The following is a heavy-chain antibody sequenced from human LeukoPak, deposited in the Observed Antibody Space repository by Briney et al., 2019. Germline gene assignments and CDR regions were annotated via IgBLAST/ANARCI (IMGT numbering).Heavy chain of an antibody. CDR1: GFTFTSSA. V-gene: IGHV1-58*01. J-gene: IGHJ6*02. CDR2: IVVGSGNT. Sequence: ASVKVSCKASGFTFTSSAVQWVRQARGQRLEWIGWIVVGSGNTNYAQKLQERVTITRDMSTSTAYMELSSLRSEDTAVYYCAAARRYDFWSGRNYGMDVWGQGTTVTVSS. D-gene: IGHD3-3*01. CDR3: AAARRYDFWSGRNYGMDV.